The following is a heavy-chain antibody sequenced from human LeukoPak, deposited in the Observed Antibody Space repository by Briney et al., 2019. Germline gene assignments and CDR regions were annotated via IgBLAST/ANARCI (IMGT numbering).Heavy chain of an antibody. D-gene: IGHD6-13*01. J-gene: IGHJ4*02. CDR3: ARANPYSSTWYAPPLFDY. V-gene: IGHV4-34*01. CDR2: INHSGST. Sequence: SETLSLTCAVYGGSFSGYYWSWIRQPPGKGLEWIGEINHSGSTNYNPSLKSRVTISVDTSKNQFSLKLSSVTAADTAVYYCARANPYSSTWYAPPLFDYWGQGTLVTVSS. CDR1: GGSFSGYY.